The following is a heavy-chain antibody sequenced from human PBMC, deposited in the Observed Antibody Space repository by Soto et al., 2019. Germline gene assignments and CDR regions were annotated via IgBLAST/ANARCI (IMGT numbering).Heavy chain of an antibody. D-gene: IGHD3-22*01. J-gene: IGHJ2*01. V-gene: IGHV4-31*03. Sequence: QVQLQESGPGLVKPSQTLSLTCTVSGGSISSGGYYWSWIRQHPGKGLEWIGYIYYSGSTYYNPSLKCRVTRSVVTSKTQFSLKLSSVTAADTAVYYCARATYYYDSSGFDLWGRGTLVTVSS. CDR1: GGSISSGGYY. CDR3: ARATYYYDSSGFDL. CDR2: IYYSGST.